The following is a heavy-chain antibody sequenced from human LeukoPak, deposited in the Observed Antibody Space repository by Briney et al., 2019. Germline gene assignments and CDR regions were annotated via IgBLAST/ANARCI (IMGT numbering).Heavy chain of an antibody. CDR3: ARVNGNDALDY. D-gene: IGHD1-1*01. Sequence: GGSLRLSCAASGFTFSDYYMSWIRQAPGKGLEWVSYISSSGSTIYYADSVKGRFTISRDNAKDSLYLQMNSLRAEDTALYYCARVNGNDALDYWGQGTLVTVSS. CDR1: GFTFSDYY. J-gene: IGHJ4*02. CDR2: ISSSGSTI. V-gene: IGHV3-11*01.